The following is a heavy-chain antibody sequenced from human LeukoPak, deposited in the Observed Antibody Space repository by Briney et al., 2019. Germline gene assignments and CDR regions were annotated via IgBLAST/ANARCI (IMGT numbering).Heavy chain of an antibody. Sequence: PGGSLRLSCAASGFTFSSYGMHWVRQAPGKGLEWVAFISYDVSNKYYADSVKGRSTISRDNSNTPLYLQMNSLRAEDTAVYCCAKNSLHYYDSSGAKWFDPWGQGTLVTVSS. CDR2: ISYDVSNK. CDR3: AKNSLHYYDSSGAKWFDP. V-gene: IGHV3-30*18. CDR1: GFTFSSYG. J-gene: IGHJ5*02. D-gene: IGHD3-22*01.